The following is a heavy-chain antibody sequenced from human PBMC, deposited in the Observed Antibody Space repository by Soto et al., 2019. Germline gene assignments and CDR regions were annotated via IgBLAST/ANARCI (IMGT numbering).Heavy chain of an antibody. CDR2: IYYSGST. V-gene: IGHV4-39*01. D-gene: IGHD2-2*01. J-gene: IGHJ5*02. Sequence: QLQLQESGPGLVKPSETLSLTCTVSGGSISSSSYYWGWIRQPPGKGLEWIGSIYYSGSTYYNPSLKSRVTISVDTSKNQFSLKLSAVTAADTAVYYCARWGVVVPAADNWFDPWGQGTLVTVSS. CDR1: GGSISSSSYY. CDR3: ARWGVVVPAADNWFDP.